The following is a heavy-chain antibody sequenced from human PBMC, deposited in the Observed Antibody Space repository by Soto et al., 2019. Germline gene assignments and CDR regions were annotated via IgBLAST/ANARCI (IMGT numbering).Heavy chain of an antibody. CDR1: GGSISSGGYS. CDR3: ARTPLL. CDR2: IYYSMST. Sequence: SETLSLTCTVSGGSISSGGYSWSCIRQHPAKSLEWIGYIYYSMSTYYKPSLKSRVTISVDTSKNQISLKLSSVTAADTAVYYCARTPLLWGQGTLVTVSS. D-gene: IGHD3-10*01. J-gene: IGHJ4*02. V-gene: IGHV4-31*03.